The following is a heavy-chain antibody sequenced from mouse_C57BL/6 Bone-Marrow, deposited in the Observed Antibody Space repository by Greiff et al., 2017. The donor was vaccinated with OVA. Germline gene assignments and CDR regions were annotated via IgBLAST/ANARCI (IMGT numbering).Heavy chain of an antibody. Sequence: VHLVESGAELVRPGASVTLSCKASGYTFTDYEMHWVKQTPVHGLEWIGAIDPETGGTAYNQKFKGKAILTADKSSSTAYMELRSLTSEDSAVYYCTRRYSNSYYFDYWGQGTTLTVSS. J-gene: IGHJ2*01. D-gene: IGHD2-5*01. V-gene: IGHV1-15*01. CDR1: GYTFTDYE. CDR2: IDPETGGT. CDR3: TRRYSNSYYFDY.